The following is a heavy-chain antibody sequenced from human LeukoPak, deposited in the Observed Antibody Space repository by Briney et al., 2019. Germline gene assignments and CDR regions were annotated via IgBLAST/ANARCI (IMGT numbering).Heavy chain of an antibody. CDR1: GGSISSGGYS. J-gene: IGHJ3*02. CDR2: ICHSGST. D-gene: IGHD5-12*01. CDR3: ASGNTGYDRDSFDI. Sequence: PSETLSLTCAVSGGSISSGGYSWSWVRQPPGEGLEWVGYICHSGSTYYNPSLQSRVTISLDRSKNQFSLKLSSMTAADTAVYYCASGNTGYDRDSFDIWGQGTMVTVSS. V-gene: IGHV4-30-2*01.